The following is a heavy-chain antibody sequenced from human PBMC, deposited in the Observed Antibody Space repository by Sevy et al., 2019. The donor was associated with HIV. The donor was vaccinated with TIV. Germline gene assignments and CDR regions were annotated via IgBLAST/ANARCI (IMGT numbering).Heavy chain of an antibody. Sequence: ASVKVSCKASGGTFSSYAISWVRQAPGQGLEWMGRIIPIFGTANYAQKFQGRVTITADESTSTAYMELSSLRSEDTAVYYCAREACSSTSCYYAFDIWGQRTMVTVSS. CDR2: IIPIFGTA. CDR3: AREACSSTSCYYAFDI. J-gene: IGHJ3*02. D-gene: IGHD2-2*01. V-gene: IGHV1-69*13. CDR1: GGTFSSYA.